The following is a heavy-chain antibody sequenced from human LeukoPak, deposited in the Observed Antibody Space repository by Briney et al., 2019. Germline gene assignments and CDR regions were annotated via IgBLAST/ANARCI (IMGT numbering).Heavy chain of an antibody. CDR1: GFTFRSYW. V-gene: IGHV3-74*01. D-gene: IGHD3-16*02. J-gene: IGHJ3*02. CDR3: ARVKGELSLNAFDI. Sequence: GGSLRLSCAASGFTFRSYWMHWVRQAPGKGLVWVSRTNSDGSSTSYADSVKGRFTISRDNAKNTLYLQMSSLRAEHTAVYYCARVKGELSLNAFDIWGQGTMVTVSS. CDR2: TNSDGSST.